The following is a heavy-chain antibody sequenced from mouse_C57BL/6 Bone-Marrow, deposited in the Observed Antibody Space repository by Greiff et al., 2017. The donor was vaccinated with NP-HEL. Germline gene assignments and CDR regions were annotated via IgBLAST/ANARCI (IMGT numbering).Heavy chain of an antibody. CDR3: TDGYYPYDTMDY. CDR2: IDPENGDT. D-gene: IGHD2-3*01. V-gene: IGHV14-4*01. Sequence: EVKVVESGAELVRPGASVKLSCTASGFNIKDDYMHWVKQRPEQGLEWIGWIDPENGDTEYASKFQGKATITADTSSNTAYLQLSSLTSEDTAVYYCTDGYYPYDTMDYWGQGTSVTVSS. CDR1: GFNIKDDY. J-gene: IGHJ4*01.